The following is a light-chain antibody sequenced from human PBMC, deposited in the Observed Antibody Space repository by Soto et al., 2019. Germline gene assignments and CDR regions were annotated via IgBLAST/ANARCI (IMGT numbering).Light chain of an antibody. CDR3: QQYGSSPMYT. J-gene: IGKJ2*01. Sequence: EIVLTQSPGTLSLSPGERATLSCRASQSVSSSHLAWYQQKPGQAPRLLIYVASSRATDIPDRFSGSGSGTDFTLTISRLEPEDFAVYYWQQYGSSPMYTFGQGTKLEIK. CDR1: QSVSSSH. V-gene: IGKV3-20*01. CDR2: VAS.